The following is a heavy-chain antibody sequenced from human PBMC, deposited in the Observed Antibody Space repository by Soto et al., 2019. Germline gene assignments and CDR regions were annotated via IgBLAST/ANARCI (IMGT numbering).Heavy chain of an antibody. Sequence: PWGSLRLSCAASGLTFIHHAINCCGQSPFKGREWVSAISGSGGSTYYADSVKGWFTISRDNSKNTLYLQMNSLRAEDTAVYYCAKDGSGSGYYHDAFDIWGQGTMVTVSS. CDR1: GLTFIHHA. V-gene: IGHV3-23*01. CDR3: AKDGSGSGYYHDAFDI. D-gene: IGHD3-22*01. CDR2: ISGSGGST. J-gene: IGHJ3*02.